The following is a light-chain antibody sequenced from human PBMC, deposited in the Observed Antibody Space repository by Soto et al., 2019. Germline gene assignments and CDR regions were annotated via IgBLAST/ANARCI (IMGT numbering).Light chain of an antibody. V-gene: IGLV1-44*01. Sequence: HSVLTQPPSASGTPGQRVTISCSGSSSNIERNTVNWYQQLPGTAPKLLIYSNNQRPSGVPDRFSGSKSGTSASLAISGLQSEDEAEYYCAPWDDSLNGVVFGGGTKLTVL. J-gene: IGLJ2*01. CDR1: SSNIERNT. CDR3: APWDDSLNGVV. CDR2: SNN.